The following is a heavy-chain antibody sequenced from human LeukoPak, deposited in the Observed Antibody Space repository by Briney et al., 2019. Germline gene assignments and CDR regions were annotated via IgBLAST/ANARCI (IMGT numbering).Heavy chain of an antibody. J-gene: IGHJ5*02. CDR3: ARTPTYCGGDCYYFDP. D-gene: IGHD2-21*02. CDR2: IHHTGST. V-gene: IGHV4-30-2*01. Sequence: SETLSLTCAVSGGSISSSGYSWSWIRQPPGGGLEWIGYIHHTGSTYYNPSLKSRVTISVDRSKNQFSLKLSSVTAADTAMYFCARTPTYCGGDCYYFDPWGQGTLVTVSS. CDR1: GGSISSSGYS.